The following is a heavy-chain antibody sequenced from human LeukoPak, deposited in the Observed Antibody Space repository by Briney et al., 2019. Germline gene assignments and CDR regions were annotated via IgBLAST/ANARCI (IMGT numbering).Heavy chain of an antibody. D-gene: IGHD2-2*01. J-gene: IGHJ4*02. CDR2: MNPNSGNT. CDR3: ARVQTQQYCSRTSCYSNHHFDY. CDR1: GYTFTSYD. Sequence: GASVKVSCKASGYTFTSYDINWVRQATGQGLEWMGWMNPNSGNTGYAQKFQGRVTITRNTSISTAYMELSSLRSEDTAVYYCARVQTQQYCSRTSCYSNHHFDYWGQGTLVTVSS. V-gene: IGHV1-8*03.